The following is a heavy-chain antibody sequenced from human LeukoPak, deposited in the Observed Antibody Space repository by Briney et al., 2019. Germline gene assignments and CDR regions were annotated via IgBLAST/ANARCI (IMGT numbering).Heavy chain of an antibody. CDR2: ISESGDVT. Sequence: GGSLRLSCVVSGFTFSSYPMSWVRQAPGKGLEWVSVISESGDVTHYADSMRGRFTISRDNTKNTLNLQMNGLRDEDTAIYYCARDSSHYLGSSDYWGQGALVTVSS. V-gene: IGHV3-23*01. CDR1: GFTFSSYP. CDR3: ARDSSHYLGSSDY. D-gene: IGHD6-6*01. J-gene: IGHJ4*02.